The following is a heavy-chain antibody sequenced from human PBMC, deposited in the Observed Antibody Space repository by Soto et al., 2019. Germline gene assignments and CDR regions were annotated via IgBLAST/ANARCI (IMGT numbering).Heavy chain of an antibody. CDR1: GYTFTSYY. J-gene: IGHJ4*02. D-gene: IGHD2-15*01. Sequence: ASVKVSCKASGYTFTSYYMHWVRQAPGQGLEWMGIINPSGGSTSYAQKFQGRVTMTRDTSTSTVYMELSSLRSEDTAVYYCARGGARAATLPYYFDYWGQGTLVTVSS. V-gene: IGHV1-46*03. CDR3: ARGGARAATLPYYFDY. CDR2: INPSGGST.